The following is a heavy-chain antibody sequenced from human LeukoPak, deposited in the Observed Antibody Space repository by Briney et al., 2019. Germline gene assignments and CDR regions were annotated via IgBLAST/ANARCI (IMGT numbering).Heavy chain of an antibody. CDR3: AKGARMYIAVTGTGLDC. V-gene: IGHV3-9*01. CDR1: VFTFYEYA. D-gene: IGHD6-19*01. Sequence: GRSLRLSCAGAVFTFYEYAIHWVRHAPGEGRGWVWDFCWYSGSIGYAHSVGGRFTLSRDNGKNTRYLQKNSVRDEDTGLYYCAKGARMYIAVTGTGLDCWGQGTLVTVSS. CDR2: FCWYSGSI. J-gene: IGHJ4*02.